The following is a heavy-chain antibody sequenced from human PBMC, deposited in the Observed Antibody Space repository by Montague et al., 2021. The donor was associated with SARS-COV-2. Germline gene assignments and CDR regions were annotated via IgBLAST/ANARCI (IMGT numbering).Heavy chain of an antibody. V-gene: IGHV4-59*01. CDR3: ARAQNTCFIANCVNYFDV. D-gene: IGHD1-1*01. CDR1: GDSISSYY. CDR2: VHYTGSS. J-gene: IGHJ4*02. Sequence: SETLSLTCEVSGDSISSYYWSWIRQSPGKGLEWIGYVHYTGSSKYTPSLKTRATLSLDTPKNHFSLKLRSVTAADTAIYYCARAQNTCFIANCVNYFDVWGLGALVTVSP.